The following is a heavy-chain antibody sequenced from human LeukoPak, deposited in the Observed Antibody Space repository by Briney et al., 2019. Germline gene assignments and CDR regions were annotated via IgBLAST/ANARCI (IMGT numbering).Heavy chain of an antibody. CDR2: ISYDGSNK. D-gene: IGHD5-24*01. CDR3: ARDGYNYARLDY. V-gene: IGHV3-30-3*01. Sequence: GGSLRLSCAASGFTFSSYAMHWVRQAPGKGLGWVAVISYDGSNKYYADSVKGRFTISRDNSKNTLYLQMNSLRAEDTAVYYCARDGYNYARLDYWGQGTLVTVSS. CDR1: GFTFSSYA. J-gene: IGHJ4*02.